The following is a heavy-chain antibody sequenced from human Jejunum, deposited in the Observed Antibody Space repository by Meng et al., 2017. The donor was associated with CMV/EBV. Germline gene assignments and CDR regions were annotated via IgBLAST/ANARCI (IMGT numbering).Heavy chain of an antibody. Sequence: SFSTYWIAWVRQMPGKGLEWMGVIYPGDSETRYSPSFQGQVTISADTSISTAYLQWSSLKASDTAIYYCARPIIASRSGYQYGMDVWGQGTTVTVSS. CDR2: IYPGDSET. CDR1: SFSTYW. J-gene: IGHJ6*02. V-gene: IGHV5-51*01. CDR3: ARPIIASRSGYQYGMDV.